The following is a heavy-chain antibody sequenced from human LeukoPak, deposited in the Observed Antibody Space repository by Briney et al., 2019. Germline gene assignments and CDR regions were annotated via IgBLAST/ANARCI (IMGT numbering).Heavy chain of an antibody. CDR3: ARGGSLFLGATMKNFDY. CDR1: GGSFSGYY. J-gene: IGHJ4*02. D-gene: IGHD3-22*01. Sequence: PSETLSLTCAVYGGSFSGYYWSWIRQPPGKGLEWIGEINHSGSTNYNPSLKSRVTISVDTSKNQFSLKLSSVTAADTAVYYSARGGSLFLGATMKNFDYWGQGTLVTVSS. CDR2: INHSGST. V-gene: IGHV4-34*01.